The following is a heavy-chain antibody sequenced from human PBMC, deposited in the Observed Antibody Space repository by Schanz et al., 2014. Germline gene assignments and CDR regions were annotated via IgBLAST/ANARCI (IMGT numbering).Heavy chain of an antibody. J-gene: IGHJ5*02. D-gene: IGHD1-1*01. Sequence: EVQLAESGGGLAQPGGSLRLSCEASGFTFSGFCMPWVRQTPGKGLEWVANIKKDGSEKYYVDSVKGRFTISRDNAKNSLFLQMNSLRPEDTAVYYCARGRVLESWGQGTLVTVSS. V-gene: IGHV3-7*01. CDR1: GFTFSGFC. CDR3: ARGRVLES. CDR2: IKKDGSEK.